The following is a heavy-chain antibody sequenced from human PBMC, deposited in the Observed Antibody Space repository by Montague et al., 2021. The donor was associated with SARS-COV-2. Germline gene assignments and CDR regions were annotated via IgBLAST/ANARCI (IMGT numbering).Heavy chain of an antibody. CDR3: ARAVGSSWSYYYYYYMDV. CDR2: IGTAGDT. V-gene: IGHV3-13*04. CDR1: GFTFSSYD. D-gene: IGHD6-13*01. Sequence: SLRLSCAASGFTFSSYDMHWVRQATGKGLEWVSAIGTAGDTYYPXXVKGRFTISRENAKNSLYLQMNSLRAGDTAVYYCARAVGSSWSYYYYYYMDVWGKGTTVTVSS. J-gene: IGHJ6*03.